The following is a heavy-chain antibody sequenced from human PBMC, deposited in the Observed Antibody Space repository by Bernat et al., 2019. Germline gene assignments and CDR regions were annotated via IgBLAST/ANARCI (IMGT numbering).Heavy chain of an antibody. J-gene: IGHJ4*02. CDR1: GFTFSSYS. D-gene: IGHD3-10*01. V-gene: IGHV3-48*01. Sequence: EVQLVESGGGLVQPGGSLRLSCTASGFTFSSYSMNWVRQAPGKGLEWVSYISSSSSTIYYADSVKGRFTISRDNAKNSLYLQMNSLRAEDTAVYYCAKVLWFGGALDWWGPGTLVTVSS. CDR3: AKVLWFGGALDW. CDR2: ISSSSSTI.